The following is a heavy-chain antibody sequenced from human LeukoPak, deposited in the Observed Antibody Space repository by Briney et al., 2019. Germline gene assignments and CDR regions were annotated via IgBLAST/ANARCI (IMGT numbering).Heavy chain of an antibody. CDR2: IKSDGGTT. V-gene: IGHV3-15*01. CDR1: GFTFSNAW. J-gene: IGHJ4*02. CDR3: TTDLGDYGDYVRC. Sequence: GGSLRLSCAASGFTFSNAWMSWVRQAPGKGLEWIGRIKSDGGTTDYAAPVKGRFTISRDDSKNTLYLQMNSLKAEDTAVYYCTTDLGDYGDYVRCWGQGTLATVSS. D-gene: IGHD4-17*01.